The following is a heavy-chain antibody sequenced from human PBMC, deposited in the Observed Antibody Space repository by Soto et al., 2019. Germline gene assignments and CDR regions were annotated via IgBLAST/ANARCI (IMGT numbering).Heavy chain of an antibody. J-gene: IGHJ5*02. Sequence: QVQLVQSGAEVKKPGSSVKVSCKASGGTFSSYTISWVRQAPGQGLEWMGRIIPILGIAKYAQKLQGRVTIDGDISTSTAYMELSSLRSDDTAVYYCAGTEVTGRWLVINWFDPWGQGTLVTVSS. CDR2: IIPILGIA. D-gene: IGHD6-19*01. CDR1: GGTFSSYT. CDR3: AGTEVTGRWLVINWFDP. V-gene: IGHV1-69*02.